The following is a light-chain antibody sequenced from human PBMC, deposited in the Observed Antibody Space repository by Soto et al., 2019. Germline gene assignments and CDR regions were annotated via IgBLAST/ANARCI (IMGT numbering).Light chain of an antibody. CDR2: AAS. Sequence: IQMTQAPSSLSASVEDRVTVTCRAIQSISNHLNWYQQKPGKAPKLLIYAASNLHSGVPSRFSGSGSGTDFTLTISSLQLEDFATYYCQESYSRPPWMFGQGTKVDIK. CDR1: QSISNH. V-gene: IGKV1-39*01. J-gene: IGKJ1*01. CDR3: QESYSRPPWM.